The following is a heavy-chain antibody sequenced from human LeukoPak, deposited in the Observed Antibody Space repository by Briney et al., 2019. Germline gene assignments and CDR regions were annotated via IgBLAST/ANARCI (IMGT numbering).Heavy chain of an antibody. CDR3: AKDPIAVAGNNYYRMDV. CDR1: GVTFSTYG. CDR2: ISYDGSNK. Sequence: GRSLRLSCAASGVTFSTYGMHWVRQAPGKGLEWVAFISYDGSNKYYADSVKGRFTISRDNSKNTLYLQMNSLRAEDTAVYYCAKDPIAVAGNNYYRMDVWGQGTTVSVSS. V-gene: IGHV3-30*18. J-gene: IGHJ6*02. D-gene: IGHD6-19*01.